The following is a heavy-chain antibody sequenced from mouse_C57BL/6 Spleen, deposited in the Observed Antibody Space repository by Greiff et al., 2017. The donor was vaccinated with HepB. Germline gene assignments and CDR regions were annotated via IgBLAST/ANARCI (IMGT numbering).Heavy chain of an antibody. CDR2: INPSSGYT. Sequence: VQLQQSGAELARPGASVKMSCKASGYTFTSYTMHWVKQRPGQGLEWIGYINPSSGYTKYNQKFKDKATLTADKSSSTAYMQLSSLTSEDSAVYYCARSGGYGYDETPWFAYWGQGTLVTVSA. V-gene: IGHV1-4*01. CDR3: ARSGGYGYDETPWFAY. D-gene: IGHD2-2*01. J-gene: IGHJ3*01. CDR1: GYTFTSYT.